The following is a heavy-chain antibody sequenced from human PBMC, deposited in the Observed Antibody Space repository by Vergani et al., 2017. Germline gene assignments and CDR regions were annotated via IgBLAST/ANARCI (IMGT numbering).Heavy chain of an antibody. V-gene: IGHV3-48*01. D-gene: IGHD6-19*01. CDR1: GFTFSSYS. CDR2: ISSSSSTI. CDR3: ARQVAVAGKWWGPYYYYGMDV. Sequence: VQLVESGGGVVQPGGSLRLSCAASGFTFSSYSMNWVRQAPGKGLEWVSYISSSSSTIYYADSVKGRFTISRDNAKNSLYLQMNSLRAEDTAVYYCARQVAVAGKWWGPYYYYGMDVWGQGTTVTVSS. J-gene: IGHJ6*02.